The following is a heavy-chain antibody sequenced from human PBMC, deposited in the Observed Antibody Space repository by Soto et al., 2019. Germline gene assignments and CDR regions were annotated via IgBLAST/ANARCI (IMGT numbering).Heavy chain of an antibody. CDR2: IYYSGST. J-gene: IGHJ4*02. Sequence: QVQLQESGPGLVKPSQTLSLTCTVSGGSISSGGYYWSWIRQHPGKGLEWIGYIYYSGSTYYNPSLKSRVTISLDTSKNQFSLKLSSVTAADTAVYYCARGYSGYDTNGLDYWGQGTLVTVSS. V-gene: IGHV4-31*03. D-gene: IGHD5-12*01. CDR1: GGSISSGGYY. CDR3: ARGYSGYDTNGLDY.